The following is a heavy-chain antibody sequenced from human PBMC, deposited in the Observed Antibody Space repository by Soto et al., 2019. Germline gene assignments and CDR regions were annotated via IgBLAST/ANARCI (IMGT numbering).Heavy chain of an antibody. CDR1: GFIFSNFG. CDR2: VWYDGSNG. V-gene: IGHV3-33*01. CDR3: ARDPRTARASAMDV. J-gene: IGHJ6*02. D-gene: IGHD6-6*01. Sequence: GGSLRLSCTASGFIFSNFGMHWVRQAPGKGLEWVAGVWYDGSNGVSAESVKGRFTISRDNSKNTLYLQMTSLRAEDTAVYYCARDPRTARASAMDVWGQGTTVTVYS.